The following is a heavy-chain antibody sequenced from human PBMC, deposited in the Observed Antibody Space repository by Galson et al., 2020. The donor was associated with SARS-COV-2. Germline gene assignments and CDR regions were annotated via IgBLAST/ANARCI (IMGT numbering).Heavy chain of an antibody. CDR2: INPNSGGT. D-gene: IGHD6-13*01. Sequence: GESLKISCKASGYTFTGYYMHWVRQAPGQGLEWMGWINPNSGGTNYAQKFQGRVTMTRDTSISTAYMELSRLRSDDTAVYYCARVGSSWGYYYYGMDVWGQGTTVTVSS. CDR1: GYTFTGYY. J-gene: IGHJ6*02. V-gene: IGHV1-2*02. CDR3: ARVGSSWGYYYYGMDV.